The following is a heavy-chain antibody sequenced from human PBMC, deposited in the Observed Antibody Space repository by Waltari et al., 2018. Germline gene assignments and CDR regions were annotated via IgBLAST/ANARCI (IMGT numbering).Heavy chain of an antibody. D-gene: IGHD4-17*01. CDR3: ARDRSPYGTFDY. Sequence: EVHLVESGGGLVQPGGSLRLSCAASGFTFSSYEMNWVRQAPGKGLEWVSYISSSGSTIYYSDSVKGRFTISRDNAKNSLFLQMNSLRAEDTAVYYCARDRSPYGTFDYWGQGTLVTVSS. J-gene: IGHJ4*02. CDR1: GFTFSSYE. V-gene: IGHV3-48*03. CDR2: ISSSGSTI.